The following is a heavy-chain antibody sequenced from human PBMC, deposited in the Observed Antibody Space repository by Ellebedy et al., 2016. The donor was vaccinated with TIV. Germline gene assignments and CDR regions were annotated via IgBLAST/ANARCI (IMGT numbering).Heavy chain of an antibody. Sequence: GGSLRLSXAASGFSFNTFFMSWVRHSPWRGLEWVSTISAGSDTTRFADSVKGRFTISRDNSKNTVYLRMNDLRAADTAVYYCRQGHYADYWGQGTLVTVSS. CDR3: RQGHYADY. CDR1: GFSFNTFF. J-gene: IGHJ4*02. CDR2: ISAGSDTT. V-gene: IGHV3-23*01.